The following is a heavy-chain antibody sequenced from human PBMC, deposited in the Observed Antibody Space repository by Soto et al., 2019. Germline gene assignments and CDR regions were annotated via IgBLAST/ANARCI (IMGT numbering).Heavy chain of an antibody. Sequence: QVQLQQWGAGLLKPSETLSLTCAVYGGSFSGYYWSWIRQPPGKGLEWIGEINHSGSTNYNPSLRSRVTIAGDTSKNHFSRNRSSVTAADTAVYYCARERGVLLWFGELFRFDPWGQGTLVTVSS. CDR2: INHSGST. V-gene: IGHV4-34*01. D-gene: IGHD3-10*01. J-gene: IGHJ5*02. CDR3: ARERGVLLWFGELFRFDP. CDR1: GGSFSGYY.